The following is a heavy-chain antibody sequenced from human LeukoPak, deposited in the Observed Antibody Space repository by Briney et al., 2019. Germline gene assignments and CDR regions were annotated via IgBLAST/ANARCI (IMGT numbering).Heavy chain of an antibody. J-gene: IGHJ4*02. Sequence: GASVKVSCKASGYTFGGYGISWVRQAPGQGLEWMGWISADNGNTIYARLQGRVTMTTDISTSTAYMELRSLSSDDTAVYYCARGLNSYYYDSSGYYRGEYPDYWGQGTLVTVSS. V-gene: IGHV1-18*01. CDR3: ARGLNSYYYDSSGYYRGEYPDY. CDR2: ISADNGNT. CDR1: GYTFGGYG. D-gene: IGHD3-22*01.